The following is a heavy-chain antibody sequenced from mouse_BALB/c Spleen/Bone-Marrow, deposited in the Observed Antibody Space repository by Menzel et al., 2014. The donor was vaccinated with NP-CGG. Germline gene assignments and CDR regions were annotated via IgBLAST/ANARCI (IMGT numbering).Heavy chain of an antibody. V-gene: IGHV1S81*02. D-gene: IGHD2-3*01. J-gene: IGHJ1*01. CDR3: TRSGGYYVPHWYFDV. CDR2: INPSNGGT. CDR1: GYTFTSYY. Sequence: QVQLQQPGAELVKPGASVKLSCKASGYTFTSYYMYWVKQRPGQGLEWIGEINPSNGGTNFNEKLKSKATLTVAKSSSTAYMQLSSLTSEDSAVYYCTRSGGYYVPHWYFDVWGAGTTVTVSS.